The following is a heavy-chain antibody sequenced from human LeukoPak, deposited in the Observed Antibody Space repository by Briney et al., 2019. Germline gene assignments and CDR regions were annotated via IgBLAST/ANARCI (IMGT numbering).Heavy chain of an antibody. CDR2: INHSGST. Sequence: SETLSLTCAVYGGSFSGYYWSWIRQPPGKGLEWIGEINHSGSTNYNPSLKSRVTISVDTSKNQFSLKLSSVTAADTAVYYCARQGTTVTTPFDYWGQGTLVTVSS. CDR3: ARQGTTVTTPFDY. D-gene: IGHD4-17*01. V-gene: IGHV4-34*01. CDR1: GGSFSGYY. J-gene: IGHJ4*02.